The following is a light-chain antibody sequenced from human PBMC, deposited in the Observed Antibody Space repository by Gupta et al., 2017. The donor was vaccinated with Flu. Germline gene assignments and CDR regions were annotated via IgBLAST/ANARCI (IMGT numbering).Light chain of an antibody. CDR1: GSIATNY. J-gene: IGLJ3*02. CDR2: EDD. CDR3: QSYDSTNQGV. V-gene: IGLV6-57*01. Sequence: GSIATNYVQWYQQRPGSSPTTVVYEDDQRPSGVPDRFSGYIDSSSNSACLTISGLKTEDEADYYCQSYDSTNQGVFGGGTKLTVL.